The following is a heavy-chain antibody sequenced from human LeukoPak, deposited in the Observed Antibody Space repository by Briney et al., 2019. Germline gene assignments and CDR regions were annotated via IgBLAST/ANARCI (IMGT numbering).Heavy chain of an antibody. J-gene: IGHJ4*02. CDR2: IYYSGST. V-gene: IGHV4-31*03. CDR1: GGSISSGGYY. CDR3: ARGDLRYFDY. Sequence: SSETLSLTCTVSGGSISSGGYYWSWIRQHPGKGLEWIGYIYYSGSTYYNPSLKSRVTISVDTSKNQFSLKLSCVTAADTAVYYCARGDLRYFDYWGQGTLVTVSS.